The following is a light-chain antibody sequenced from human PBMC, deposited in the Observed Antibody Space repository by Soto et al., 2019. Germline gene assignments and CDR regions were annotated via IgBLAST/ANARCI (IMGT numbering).Light chain of an antibody. Sequence: QSVLTQPPSASGTPGQRVTISCSGSNPNIGSNPVNWYQHLPGTAPKLLVYSGSQRPSGVPDRFSGSKSGTSASLAVSGLQSEDEADYYCAAWDGSLKGYVFGTGTKLTVL. CDR2: SGS. CDR3: AAWDGSLKGYV. J-gene: IGLJ1*01. CDR1: NPNIGSNP. V-gene: IGLV1-44*01.